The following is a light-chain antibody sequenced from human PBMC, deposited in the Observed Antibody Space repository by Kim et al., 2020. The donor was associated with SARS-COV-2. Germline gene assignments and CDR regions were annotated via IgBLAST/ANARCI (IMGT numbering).Light chain of an antibody. CDR1: NIGSKS. CDR2: YNT. V-gene: IGLV3-21*04. J-gene: IGLJ2*01. Sequence: PGKTARITCGENNIGSKSVHWYQQKPGQAPVLVIYYNTYRPSRIPERFSGSNSGNTATLTLSRVEAGDEADYYCQVWDSSGDHVVFGGGTQLTVL. CDR3: QVWDSSGDHVV.